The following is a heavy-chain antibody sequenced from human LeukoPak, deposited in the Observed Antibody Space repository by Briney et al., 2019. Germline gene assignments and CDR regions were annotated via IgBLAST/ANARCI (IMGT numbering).Heavy chain of an antibody. D-gene: IGHD3-10*01. J-gene: IGHJ5*02. CDR2: IYHSGST. CDR1: GYSISSGYY. V-gene: IGHV4-38-2*01. Sequence: SETLSLTCAVSGYSISSGYYWGWIRQPPGKGLEWIGSIYHSGSTYYNPSLKSRVTISVDTSKNQFSLKLSSVTAADTAVYYCAGRLGFGELSWFDPWGQGTLVTVSS. CDR3: AGRLGFGELSWFDP.